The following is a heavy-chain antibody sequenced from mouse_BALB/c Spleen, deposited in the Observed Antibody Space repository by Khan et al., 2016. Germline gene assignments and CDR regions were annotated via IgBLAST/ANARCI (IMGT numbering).Heavy chain of an antibody. D-gene: IGHD1-1*01. CDR3: ARYDGSTYVGGMDY. J-gene: IGHJ4*01. V-gene: IGHV3-8*02. Sequence: EVQLQESGPSLVKLSQTLSLTCSVTGDSITSGYWNWIRKFPGNKLEYMGYISHSGSTYYNPSLKSRISITRDTSKNQYYLQLNSVTTEDTATYYWARYDGSTYVGGMDYWGQGTSVTVSS. CDR2: ISHSGST. CDR1: GDSITSGY.